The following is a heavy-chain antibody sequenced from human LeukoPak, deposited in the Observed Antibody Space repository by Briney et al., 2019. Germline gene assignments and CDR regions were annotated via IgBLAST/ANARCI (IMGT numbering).Heavy chain of an antibody. CDR2: IKQDGSEK. V-gene: IGHV3-7*01. D-gene: IGHD1-7*01. CDR1: GFTFSGFW. Sequence: GGSLRLSCAASGFTFSGFWRSWVRQTPGKGLEWVANIKQDGSEKYYVDSVKGRFTISRDNAKNSLSLQMNSLRVEDTAVYYCARAGSFWHYVYWGQGTLVTVSS. CDR3: ARAGSFWHYVY. J-gene: IGHJ4*02.